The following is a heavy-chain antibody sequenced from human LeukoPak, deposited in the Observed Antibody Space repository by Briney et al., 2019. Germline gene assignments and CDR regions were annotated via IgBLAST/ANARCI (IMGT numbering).Heavy chain of an antibody. V-gene: IGHV1-18*01. CDR3: ASNIAAAGTVWFDP. D-gene: IGHD6-13*01. J-gene: IGHJ5*02. CDR1: GYTFTSYG. CDR2: ISAYNGNT. Sequence: ASVKVSCKASGYTFTSYGISWVRQAPGQGLEWMGWISAYNGNTNYAQKLQGRVTMTTDTSTSTAYMELRGLRSDDTAVYYCASNIAAAGTVWFDPWGQGTLVTVSS.